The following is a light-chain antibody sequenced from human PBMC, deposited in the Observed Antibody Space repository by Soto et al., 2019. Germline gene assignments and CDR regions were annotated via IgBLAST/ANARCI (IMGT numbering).Light chain of an antibody. CDR3: EQYNSRPHLYT. CDR2: GAS. J-gene: IGKJ2*01. Sequence: EIVMTQSPATLSVSPGEGATLSCRASQSVSHNLAWYQQKPGQAPRLLIYGASTRATGIPTRFSGSGSGTEFTVTISSLQSEDFAVYCCEQYNSRPHLYTFGQGTKLEIK. V-gene: IGKV3-15*01. CDR1: QSVSHN.